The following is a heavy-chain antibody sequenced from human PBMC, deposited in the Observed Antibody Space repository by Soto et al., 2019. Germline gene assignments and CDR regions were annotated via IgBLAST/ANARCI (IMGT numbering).Heavy chain of an antibody. J-gene: IGHJ5*02. CDR2: IYYSGST. Sequence: SETLSLTCTVSGGSISSGGYYWSWIRQHPGKGLEWIGYIYYSGSTYYNPSLKSRVTISVDTSKNQFSLKLSSVTAADTAVYYCARDRGYCSGGSCYKDWFDPWGQGTLVTVSS. D-gene: IGHD2-15*01. CDR3: ARDRGYCSGGSCYKDWFDP. V-gene: IGHV4-31*03. CDR1: GGSISSGGYY.